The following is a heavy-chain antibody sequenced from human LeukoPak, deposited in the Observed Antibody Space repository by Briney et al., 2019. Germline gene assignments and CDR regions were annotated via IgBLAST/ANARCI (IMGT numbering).Heavy chain of an antibody. Sequence: ASVKVSCKASGGTFSSYAISWVRQAPGQGLEWMGIINPSGGSTTYAQKFQGRVTMTEDTSTDTAYMELSSLRSEDTAVYYCATEEAYCGGDCYPSWGQGTMVTVSS. CDR1: GGTFSSYA. CDR3: ATEEAYCGGDCYPS. J-gene: IGHJ3*01. CDR2: INPSGGST. V-gene: IGHV1-46*01. D-gene: IGHD2-21*02.